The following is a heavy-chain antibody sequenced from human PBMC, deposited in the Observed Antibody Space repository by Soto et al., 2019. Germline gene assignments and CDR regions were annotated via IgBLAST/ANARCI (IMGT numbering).Heavy chain of an antibody. CDR1: GFTFSSYA. D-gene: IGHD1-1*01. CDR3: AQGKISTTGLNY. Sequence: GGSLRLSCAASGFTFSSYAMSWARQAPGKGLEWVSSIGNSGGSTYHADSVKGRFTISRDDSEKSLYLQMNSLRVEDAAIYFCAQGKISTTGLNYWGQGTLVTVSS. V-gene: IGHV3-23*01. CDR2: IGNSGGST. J-gene: IGHJ4*02.